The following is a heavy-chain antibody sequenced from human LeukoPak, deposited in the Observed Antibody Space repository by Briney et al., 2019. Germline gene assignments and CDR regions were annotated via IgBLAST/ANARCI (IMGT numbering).Heavy chain of an antibody. D-gene: IGHD3-22*01. CDR3: ARDSGSYYDSSGLDY. Sequence: SETLSLTCTVSGGSISSYYWSWIRQPPGKGPEWIGYIYYSGSTNYNPSLKSRVTISVDTSKNQFSLKLSSVTAADTAVYYCARDSGSYYDSSGLDYWGQETLVTVSS. V-gene: IGHV4-59*01. CDR2: IYYSGST. CDR1: GGSISSYY. J-gene: IGHJ4*02.